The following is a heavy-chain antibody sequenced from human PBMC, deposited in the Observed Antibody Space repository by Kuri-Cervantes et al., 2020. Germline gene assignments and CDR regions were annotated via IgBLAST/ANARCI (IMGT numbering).Heavy chain of an antibody. V-gene: IGHV3-48*03. CDR3: TKAPIPNYYASGSYPGWFDP. J-gene: IGHJ5*02. Sequence: GESLKISCAASGFTFSSYEMNWVRQAPGKGLEWVSYISSSGSTIYYADSVKGRFTISRDNAKNSLYLQMNSLRPEDTALHYCTKAPIPNYYASGSYPGWFDPWGQGTLVTVSS. D-gene: IGHD3-10*01. CDR1: GFTFSSYE. CDR2: ISSSGSTI.